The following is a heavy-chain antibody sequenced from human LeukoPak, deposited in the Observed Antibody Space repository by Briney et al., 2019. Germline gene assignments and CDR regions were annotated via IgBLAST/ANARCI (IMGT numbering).Heavy chain of an antibody. Sequence: GSLRLSCAASGFTFRSYGMHWVRQAPGKGLEWVAVIWFDGRNKYYTDSVKGRFTISRDNSKNTLYLQMNSLRAEDTAVYYCARDLGAVAGNFDYWGQGTLVTVSS. V-gene: IGHV3-33*01. D-gene: IGHD6-19*01. CDR3: ARDLGAVAGNFDY. CDR2: IWFDGRNK. J-gene: IGHJ4*02. CDR1: GFTFRSYG.